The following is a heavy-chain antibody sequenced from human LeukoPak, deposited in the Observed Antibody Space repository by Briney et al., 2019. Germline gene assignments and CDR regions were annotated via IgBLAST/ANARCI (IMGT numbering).Heavy chain of an antibody. J-gene: IGHJ4*02. CDR3: ARGRLNMVRGVMGDY. Sequence: PSETLSLTCAVYGGSFSGYYWSWIRQPPGKGLEWLGEINHSGSTNYNPSLKSRVTISVDTSKNQFSLKLSSVTAADTAVYYCARGRLNMVRGVMGDYWGQGTLVTVSS. D-gene: IGHD3-10*01. CDR2: INHSGST. CDR1: GGSFSGYY. V-gene: IGHV4-34*01.